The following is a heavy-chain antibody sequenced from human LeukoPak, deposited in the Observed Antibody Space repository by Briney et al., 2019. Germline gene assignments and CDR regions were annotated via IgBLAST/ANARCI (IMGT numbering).Heavy chain of an antibody. Sequence: GGSLRLSCAASGFTFSSYGMHWVRQAPGKGLEWVAFIRYDGSNKYYADSVKGRFTISRDNSKNTLYLQMNSLRAEDTAVYYCACFLTYYYDSSGYSPDYWGQGTLVTVSS. CDR1: GFTFSSYG. V-gene: IGHV3-30*02. J-gene: IGHJ4*02. CDR2: IRYDGSNK. D-gene: IGHD3-22*01. CDR3: ACFLTYYYDSSGYSPDY.